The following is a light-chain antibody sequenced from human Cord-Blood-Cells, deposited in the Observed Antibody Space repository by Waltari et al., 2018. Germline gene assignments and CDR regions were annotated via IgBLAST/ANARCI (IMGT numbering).Light chain of an antibody. Sequence: DIVMTQSPDSLAVSLGARATINCKSSQSVLYSSNNKNYLAWYQQKPGQPPKLLIYCAATRESGVPDRFSGSGSGTDFTLTISSLQAEDVAVYYCQQYYSTPWTFGQGTKVEIK. V-gene: IGKV4-1*01. CDR1: QSVLYSSNNKNY. J-gene: IGKJ1*01. CDR2: CAA. CDR3: QQYYSTPWT.